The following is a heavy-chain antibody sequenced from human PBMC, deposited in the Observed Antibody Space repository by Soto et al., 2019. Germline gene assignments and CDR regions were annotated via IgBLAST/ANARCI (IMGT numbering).Heavy chain of an antibody. CDR1: GGSFSGYY. D-gene: IGHD4-17*01. Sequence: SETLSLTCAVYGGSFSGYYWSWIRQPPGKGLEWIGEINHSGSTNYNPSLKSRVTISVDTSKNQFSLKLSSVTAADTAVYYCARDEDYGGNIVYWGQGTLVTVSS. J-gene: IGHJ4*02. CDR2: INHSGST. V-gene: IGHV4-34*01. CDR3: ARDEDYGGNIVY.